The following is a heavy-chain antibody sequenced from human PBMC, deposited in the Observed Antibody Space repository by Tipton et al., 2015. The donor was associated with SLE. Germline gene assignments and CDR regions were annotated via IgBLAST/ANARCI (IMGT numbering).Heavy chain of an antibody. D-gene: IGHD1-26*01. CDR2: ISAYNGNT. J-gene: IGHJ4*01. CDR1: GYTFTSYG. CDR3: AAGPPIKWELPLGY. V-gene: IGHV1-18*01. Sequence: QVQLVQYGAEVKKPGASVKVSCKASGYTFTSYGISWVRQAPGQGLEWMGWISAYNGNTNYAQKRQGRVTMTTDKSTSTAYMELRSLRSDDTAVYYCAAGPPIKWELPLGYWGHGTLVTVSS.